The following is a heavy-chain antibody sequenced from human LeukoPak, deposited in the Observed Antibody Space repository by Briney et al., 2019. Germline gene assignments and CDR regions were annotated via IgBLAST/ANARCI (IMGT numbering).Heavy chain of an antibody. J-gene: IGHJ4*02. CDR3: AKRGSGRYFDY. CDR2: VNSGSSST. CDR1: QFTFSNYD. Sequence: PGGSLRLSCAASQFTFSNYDMSWVRQAPGRGLEWVSVVNSGSSSTSYADSVKGRFTISRDNSENTVYLQMNSLRAEDTAVYYCAKRGSGRYFDYWGQGTLVTVSS. V-gene: IGHV3-23*03. D-gene: IGHD5-12*01.